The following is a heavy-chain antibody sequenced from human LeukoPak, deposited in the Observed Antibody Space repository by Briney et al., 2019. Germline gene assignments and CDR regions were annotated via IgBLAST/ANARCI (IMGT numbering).Heavy chain of an antibody. V-gene: IGHV3-7*03. CDR1: GFTFSSYW. CDR3: ARGQTTVTN. CDR2: IKQDESEK. D-gene: IGHD4-17*01. J-gene: IGHJ4*02. Sequence: GSLRLSCAASGFTFSSYWMSWVRQAPGKGLEWVANIKQDESEKYYVDPVKGRFTISRDNANNSLYLQMNSLRAVDTAVYYCARGQTTVTNWGQGTLVTVSS.